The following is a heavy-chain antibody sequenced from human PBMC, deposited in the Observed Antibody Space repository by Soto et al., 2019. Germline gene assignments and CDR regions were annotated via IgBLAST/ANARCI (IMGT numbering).Heavy chain of an antibody. J-gene: IGHJ6*02. CDR1: GGSISSSSYY. CDR3: ARLRVGGRFGYYGMDV. CDR2: IYYSGST. Sequence: QLQLQESGPGLVKPSETLSLTCTVSGGSISSSSYYWGWIRQPPGKGLEWIGSIYYSGSTYYNPSLKSRVTISVDTSKNQFSLKLSSVTAADTAVYYCARLRVGGRFGYYGMDVWGQGTTVTVSS. D-gene: IGHD1-26*01. V-gene: IGHV4-39*01.